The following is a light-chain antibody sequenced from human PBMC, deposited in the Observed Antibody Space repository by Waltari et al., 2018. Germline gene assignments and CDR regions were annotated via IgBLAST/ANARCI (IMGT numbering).Light chain of an antibody. CDR3: ALYMGSGIWV. CDR2: TAH. V-gene: IGLV8-61*01. J-gene: IGLJ3*02. CDR1: SGSLSTTSY. Sequence: QTVVTQEPSLSVSPGGTVTLTCALSSGSLSTTSYATWYQQTPGQAPRTLVYTAHARSSGVPDRFSGSILGNTAALTITGAQADDESDYYCALYMGSGIWVFGGGTRLTVL.